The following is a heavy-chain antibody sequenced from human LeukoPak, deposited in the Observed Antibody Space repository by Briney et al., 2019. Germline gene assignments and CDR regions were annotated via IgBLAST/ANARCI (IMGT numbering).Heavy chain of an antibody. V-gene: IGHV3-7*01. CDR2: INQDETMK. J-gene: IGHJ4*02. CDR3: ARDPGSSAFDY. CDR1: AFTFTNYW. Sequence: PGGSLTLACAASAFTFTNYWITWVRPPPGDGLEFVANINQDETMKNYLDSVKGPFTISRANAENSLHLQMNSLRVEETAVYYCARDPGSSAFDYWGQGTLVTVSS. D-gene: IGHD5/OR15-5a*01.